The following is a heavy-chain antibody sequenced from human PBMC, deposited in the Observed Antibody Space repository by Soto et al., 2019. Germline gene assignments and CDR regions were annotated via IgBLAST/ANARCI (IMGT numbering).Heavy chain of an antibody. CDR2: IRSKANNYAT. J-gene: IGHJ4*02. Sequence: EVQLVESGGGLVQPGGSLKVSCAASGLTFSDSTIHWVRQASGKGLEWVGRIRSKANNYATAYAASVKGRFTISRDDSKNTAYLQMNSLKIEDTAVYYCTSGLGDLSLRGDDYGGQGTLVTVSS. CDR1: GLTFSDST. D-gene: IGHD3-16*02. V-gene: IGHV3-73*01. CDR3: TSGLGDLSLRGDDY.